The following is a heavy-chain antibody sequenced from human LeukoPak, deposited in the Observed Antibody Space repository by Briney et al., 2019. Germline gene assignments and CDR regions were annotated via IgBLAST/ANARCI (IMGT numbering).Heavy chain of an antibody. CDR2: INDSGST. D-gene: IGHD2-2*01. J-gene: IGHJ5*02. V-gene: IGHV4-34*01. CDR3: PRRDCRSTSGYPGIRCDP. CDR1: GGSVSGYY. Sequence: SHTLSLTCAVDGGSVSGYYCSWIRQPPGKGRGWIGEINDSGSTNYNPSLKSRVTISVDTSKNQFSLKLSSVTAADTAVYFGPRRDCRSTSGYPGIRCDPWLRGTLVTVSS.